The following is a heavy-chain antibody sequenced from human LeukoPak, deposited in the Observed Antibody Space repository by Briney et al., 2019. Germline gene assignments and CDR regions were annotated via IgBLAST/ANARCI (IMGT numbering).Heavy chain of an antibody. CDR1: GFTFSSYS. V-gene: IGHV3-48*01. D-gene: IGHD1-26*01. Sequence: GGSLRLSCAASGFTFSSYSMNWVRQAPGKGLEWVSYISSSSSTIYYADSVKGRFTISRDNAKNSVYLQMNSLRAEDTAVYYCAREGHGSYYPYFDYWGQGTLVTVSS. CDR2: ISSSSSTI. J-gene: IGHJ4*02. CDR3: AREGHGSYYPYFDY.